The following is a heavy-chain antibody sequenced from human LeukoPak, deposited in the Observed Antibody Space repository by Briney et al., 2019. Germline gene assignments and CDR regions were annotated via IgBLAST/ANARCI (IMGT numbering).Heavy chain of an antibody. CDR2: IVVSSGNT. CDR1: GFTFTSSA. J-gene: IGHJ3*02. V-gene: IGHV1-58*02. CDR3: AADLRVPWYNWNYDGATNAFDI. Sequence: SVKVSCKASGFTFTSSAMQWVRQARGQRHEWIGWIVVSSGNTNYAQKFQERVTITRDMSTSTAYMELSSLRSEDTAVYYCAADLRVPWYNWNYDGATNAFDIWGQGTMVTVSS. D-gene: IGHD1-7*01.